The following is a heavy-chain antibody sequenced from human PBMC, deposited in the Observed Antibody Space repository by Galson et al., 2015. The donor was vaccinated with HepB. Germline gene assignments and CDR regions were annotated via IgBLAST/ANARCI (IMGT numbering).Heavy chain of an antibody. CDR2: IDPSDFYT. CDR3: ARQSKIVVPASDQHGMDV. J-gene: IGHJ6*02. Sequence: QSGAEVKKPGESLRISCKGSGYNFTTYWINWVRQMPGKGLEWMGRIDPSDFYTDYSPSFQGHVSISADKSVNTAFLYWSSLKASDTAIYYCARQSKIVVPASDQHGMDVWGQGTTVTVSS. D-gene: IGHD3-22*01. CDR1: GYNFTTYW. V-gene: IGHV5-10-1*01.